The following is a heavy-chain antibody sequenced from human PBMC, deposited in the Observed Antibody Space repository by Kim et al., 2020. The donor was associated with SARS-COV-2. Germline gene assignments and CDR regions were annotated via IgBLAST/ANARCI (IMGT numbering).Heavy chain of an antibody. D-gene: IGHD3-22*01. CDR2: YI. Sequence: YIYYANHVKGRFTISRDNAKNSLYLQMNSLRAEDTAVYYCARAMIGSFDYWGQGTLVTVSS. CDR3: ARAMIGSFDY. V-gene: IGHV3-21*01. J-gene: IGHJ4*02.